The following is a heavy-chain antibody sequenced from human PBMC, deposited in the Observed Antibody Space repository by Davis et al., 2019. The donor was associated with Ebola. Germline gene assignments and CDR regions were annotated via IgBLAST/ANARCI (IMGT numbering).Heavy chain of an antibody. CDR3: ARGRDFWRN. CDR2: INAGNGNT. V-gene: IGHV1-3*01. J-gene: IGHJ4*02. CDR1: GYTFTSYG. D-gene: IGHD3-3*01. Sequence: AASVKVSCKASGYTFTSYGISWVRQAPGQGLEWMGWINAGNGNTKYSQKFQGRVTITRDTSASTAYMELSSLRSEDTAVYYCARGRDFWRNWGQGTLVTVSS.